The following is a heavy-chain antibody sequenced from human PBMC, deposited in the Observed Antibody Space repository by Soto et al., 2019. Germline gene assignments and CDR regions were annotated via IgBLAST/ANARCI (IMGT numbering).Heavy chain of an antibody. CDR3: AKYYYGSRSYYYYGMDV. CDR1: GGSFSGYY. J-gene: IGHJ6*02. CDR2: INHSGST. D-gene: IGHD3-10*01. Sequence: PSETLSLTCAVYGGSFSGYYWSWIRQPPGKGLEWIGEINHSGSTNYNPSLKSRVTISVDTSKNQFSLKLSSVTAADTAVYYCAKYYYGSRSYYYYGMDVWGQETTVTVSS. V-gene: IGHV4-34*01.